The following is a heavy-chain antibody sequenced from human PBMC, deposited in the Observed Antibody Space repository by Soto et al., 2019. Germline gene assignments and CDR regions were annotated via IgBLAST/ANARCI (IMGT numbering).Heavy chain of an antibody. D-gene: IGHD5-12*01. CDR1: GFTFSSYS. CDR2: ISSSSSYI. CDR3: ARSLRGYNVN. V-gene: IGHV3-21*01. Sequence: EVQLVESGGGLVKPGGSLRLSCAASGFTFSSYSMNWVRQAPGKGLEWVSSISSSSSYIYYADSVKGRFTISRDNAKNSLYLQMNSLRAEDTVVYYCARSLRGYNVNWGQGTLVTVSS. J-gene: IGHJ4*02.